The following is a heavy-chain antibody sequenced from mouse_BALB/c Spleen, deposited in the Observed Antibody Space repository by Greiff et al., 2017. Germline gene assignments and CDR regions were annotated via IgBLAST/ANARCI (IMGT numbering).Heavy chain of an antibody. CDR1: GFTFSSYA. Sequence: EVMLVESGGGLVKPGGSLKLSCAASGFTFSSYAMSWVRQSPEKRLEWVAEISSGGSYTYYPDTVTGRFTISRDNAKNTLYLEMSSLRSEDTAMYYCARDGPFAYWGQGTLVTVSA. CDR2: ISSGGSYT. J-gene: IGHJ3*01. V-gene: IGHV5-9-4*01. CDR3: ARDGPFAY.